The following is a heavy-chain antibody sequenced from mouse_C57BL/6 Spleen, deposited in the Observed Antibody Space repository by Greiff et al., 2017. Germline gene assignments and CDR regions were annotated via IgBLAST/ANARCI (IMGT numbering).Heavy chain of an antibody. CDR1: GYTFTSYT. Sequence: QVQLQQSGAELARPGASVKMSCKASGYTFTSYTMHWVKQRPGQGLEWIGYINPSSGYTKYNQKFKDKATLTAYKSSSTAYMQLSSLTSEDSAVYYCARAGELGRFAYWGQGALVTVSA. D-gene: IGHD4-1*01. V-gene: IGHV1-4*01. CDR2: INPSSGYT. J-gene: IGHJ3*01. CDR3: ARAGELGRFAY.